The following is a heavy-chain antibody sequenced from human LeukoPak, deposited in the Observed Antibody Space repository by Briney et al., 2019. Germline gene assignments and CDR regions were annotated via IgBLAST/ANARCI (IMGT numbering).Heavy chain of an antibody. J-gene: IGHJ6*04. V-gene: IGHV3-48*03. CDR2: ISSSGRTM. D-gene: IGHD3-10*02. Sequence: GGSLRLSCAASGFTFSSYEMNWVRQAPGKGLEWVSYISSSGRTMYYGDSVKGRFTISRDNAKNSLYLQMNSLRAEDTAVYYCAELGITMIGGVWGKGTTATISS. CDR3: AELGITMIGGV. CDR1: GFTFSSYE.